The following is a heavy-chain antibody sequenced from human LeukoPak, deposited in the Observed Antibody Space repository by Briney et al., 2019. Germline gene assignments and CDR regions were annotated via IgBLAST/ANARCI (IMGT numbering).Heavy chain of an antibody. CDR2: IRREGYGGTT. V-gene: IGHV3-49*04. J-gene: IGHJ6*04. CDR1: GFTFSSYS. CDR3: TRDHDFWRGPLDV. D-gene: IGHD3-3*01. Sequence: GGSLRLSCAASGFTFSSYSMNWVRQAPGKGLEWVAFIRREGYGGTTEYAASVKGRFTISRDDSKSIAYLQMNSLKTEDTGVYYCTRDHDFWRGPLDVWGKGTTVTVSS.